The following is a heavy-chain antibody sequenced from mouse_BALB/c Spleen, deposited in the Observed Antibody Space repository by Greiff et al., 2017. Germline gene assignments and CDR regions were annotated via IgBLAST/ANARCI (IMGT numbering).Heavy chain of an antibody. CDR1: GFTFSSYT. V-gene: IGHV5-6-4*01. Sequence: EVKLVESGGGLVKHGGSLKLSCAASGFTFSSYTMSWVRQTPEKRLEWVATISSGGSYTYYPDSVKGRFTISRDNAKNTLYLQMSSLKSEDTAMYYCTRDYYGSSFDYWGQGTTLTVSS. D-gene: IGHD1-1*01. CDR3: TRDYYGSSFDY. CDR2: ISSGGSYT. J-gene: IGHJ2*01.